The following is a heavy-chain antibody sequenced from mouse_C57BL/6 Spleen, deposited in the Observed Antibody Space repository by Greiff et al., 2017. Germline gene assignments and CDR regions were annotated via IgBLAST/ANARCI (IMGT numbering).Heavy chain of an antibody. Sequence: QVQLQQSGAELVRPGASVTLSCKASGYTFTDYEMHWVKQTPVHGLEWIGAIDPETGGTAYNQKFKGKAILTADKSSSTAYMELRSLTSEDSAVYYCTRWTTTVVADWYFDVWGTGTTVTVSS. CDR2: IDPETGGT. CDR1: GYTFTDYE. D-gene: IGHD1-1*01. CDR3: TRWTTTVVADWYFDV. J-gene: IGHJ1*03. V-gene: IGHV1-15*01.